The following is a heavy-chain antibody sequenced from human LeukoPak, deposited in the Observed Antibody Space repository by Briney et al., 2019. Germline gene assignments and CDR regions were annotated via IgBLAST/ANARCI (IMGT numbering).Heavy chain of an antibody. Sequence: GGSLRLSGAASGFTVSSNYMSWVRQAPGKGLEWVANIKQDGSEKYYVDSVKGRFTISRDNAKNSLYLQMNSLRAEDTAVYYCARDRDSGWFPSYYYYYYMDVWGKGTTVTVSS. CDR2: IKQDGSEK. CDR3: ARDRDSGWFPSYYYYYYMDV. D-gene: IGHD6-19*01. CDR1: GFTVSSNY. J-gene: IGHJ6*03. V-gene: IGHV3-7*01.